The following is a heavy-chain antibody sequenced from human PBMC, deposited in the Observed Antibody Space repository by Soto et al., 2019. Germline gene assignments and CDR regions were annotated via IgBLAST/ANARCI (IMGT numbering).Heavy chain of an antibody. J-gene: IGHJ4*02. CDR2: IYHSGNT. D-gene: IGHD6-13*01. CDR1: GGSISSSNW. CDR3: ERAEDSASWLPDY. V-gene: IGHV4-4*02. Sequence: PSETLSLTCAVSGGSISSSNWWSWVRQPPGKGLEWIGEIYHSGNTNYNPSLKSRVTISLDKSKNQFPLELSSVTAADTAVYYCERAEDSASWLPDYWGQGTLVTVSS.